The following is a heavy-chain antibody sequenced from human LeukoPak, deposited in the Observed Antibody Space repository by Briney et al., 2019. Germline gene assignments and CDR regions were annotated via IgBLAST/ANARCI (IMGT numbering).Heavy chain of an antibody. D-gene: IGHD1/OR15-1a*01. CDR3: ANILTKAVRVSY. V-gene: IGHV3-23*01. CDR2: IGATSGNT. CDR1: GLTFSDYA. Sequence: LTGGSLRLSCAASGLTFSDYAMSWVRQAPGKALEWVSTIGATSGNTYYADSVKGRFTISRDNSKNTLDLQMNSQRAEDTAIYYCANILTKAVRVSYWGQGSLVTVSS. J-gene: IGHJ4*02.